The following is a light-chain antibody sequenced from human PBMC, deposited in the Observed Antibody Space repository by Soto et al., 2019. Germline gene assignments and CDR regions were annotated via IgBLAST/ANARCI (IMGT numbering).Light chain of an antibody. CDR1: QSVSFY. Sequence: EVVLTQSPATLSLSPGERATLSCRASQSVSFYLAWYQHKPGQAPRLLIYDASNRATGIPARFSGSGSGTDFTLTISSLEPEDFAVYYCQQRSNWPSFGQGTRLEIK. CDR3: QQRSNWPS. CDR2: DAS. J-gene: IGKJ5*01. V-gene: IGKV3-11*01.